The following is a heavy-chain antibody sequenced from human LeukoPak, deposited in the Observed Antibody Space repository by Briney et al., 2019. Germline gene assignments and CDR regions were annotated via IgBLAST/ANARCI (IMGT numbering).Heavy chain of an antibody. CDR2: ISGSGGST. Sequence: PGGSLRLSCAASGFTFSSYAMSWVRQAPGKGLEWVSAISGSGGSTYYADSVKGRFTISRGNSKNTLYLQMNSLRAEDTAVYYCAKKSLAAAGTGVDDYWGQGTLVIVSS. V-gene: IGHV3-23*01. CDR1: GFTFSSYA. CDR3: AKKSLAAAGTGVDDY. D-gene: IGHD6-13*01. J-gene: IGHJ4*02.